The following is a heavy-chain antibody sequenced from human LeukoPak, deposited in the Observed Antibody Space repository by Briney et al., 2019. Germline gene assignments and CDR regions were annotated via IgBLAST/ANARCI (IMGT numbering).Heavy chain of an antibody. Sequence: SSETLSLTCAVYGGSFSGYYWSWIRQPPGKGLEWIGSIYYSGSTYYNPSLKSRVTISVDTSKNQFSLKLSSVTAADTAVYYCASYSSGWYGRGPFDYWGQGTLVTVSS. J-gene: IGHJ4*02. CDR2: IYYSGST. V-gene: IGHV4-34*01. D-gene: IGHD6-19*01. CDR1: GGSFSGYY. CDR3: ASYSSGWYGRGPFDY.